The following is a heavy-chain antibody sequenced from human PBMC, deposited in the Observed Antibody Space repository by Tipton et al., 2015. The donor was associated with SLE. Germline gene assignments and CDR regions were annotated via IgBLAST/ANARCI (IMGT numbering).Heavy chain of an antibody. CDR3: ARAEGSWDAFDI. CDR2: VYYTGST. V-gene: IGHV4-39*07. J-gene: IGHJ3*02. D-gene: IGHD2-15*01. CDR1: GGSARSSGYY. Sequence: LRLSCTVSGGSARSSGYYWAWIRQPPGKGLEWIAKVYYTGSTYYNPSLKSRVTISVDTSKSQFYLRLSSVTAADTAVYYCARAEGSWDAFDIWGQGTMVTVSS.